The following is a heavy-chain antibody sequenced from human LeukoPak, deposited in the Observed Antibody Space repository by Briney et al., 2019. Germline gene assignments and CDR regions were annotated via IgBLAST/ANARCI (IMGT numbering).Heavy chain of an antibody. CDR3: AKWGDFDVLTGYYVPDF. V-gene: IGHV3-23*01. J-gene: IGHJ4*02. Sequence: EPGGSLRLSCAASGFTFSSHGMSWVRQAPGKGLEWVSGISASGGSTFSADSVKGRFTISRDNSKNTLYLQMNSLRDEDTAVYYCAKWGDFDVLTGYYVPDFWGQGTLVTVSS. CDR1: GFTFSSHG. D-gene: IGHD3-9*01. CDR2: ISASGGST.